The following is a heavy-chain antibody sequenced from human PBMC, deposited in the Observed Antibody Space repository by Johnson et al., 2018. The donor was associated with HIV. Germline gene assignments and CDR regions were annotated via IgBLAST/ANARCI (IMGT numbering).Heavy chain of an antibody. CDR1: GFTFSSNY. D-gene: IGHD5-18*01. CDR2: IYSGGST. Sequence: VQLVESGGGVVQPGRSLRLSCAASGFTFSSNYMSWVRQAPGKGLEWVSVIYSGGSTYYADSVKGRFTISRDNSKNTLYLQMNSLRAEDTAVYYCARGLIIQLWLQAAFDIWGQGTMVTVSS. V-gene: IGHV3-66*01. CDR3: ARGLIIQLWLQAAFDI. J-gene: IGHJ3*02.